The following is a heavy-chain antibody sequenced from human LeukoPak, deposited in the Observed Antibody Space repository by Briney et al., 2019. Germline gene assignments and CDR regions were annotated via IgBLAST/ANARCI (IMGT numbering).Heavy chain of an antibody. Sequence: KPSETLSLTCTVSGGSISSSSYYWGWIRQPPGKGLEWIGEINHSGSTNYNPSLKSRVTISVDTSKNQFSLKLSSVTAADTAVYYCAREGVEMATTDGAYFGYWGQGTLVTVSS. CDR1: GGSISSSSYY. V-gene: IGHV4-39*07. D-gene: IGHD5-24*01. CDR3: AREGVEMATTDGAYFGY. CDR2: INHSGST. J-gene: IGHJ4*02.